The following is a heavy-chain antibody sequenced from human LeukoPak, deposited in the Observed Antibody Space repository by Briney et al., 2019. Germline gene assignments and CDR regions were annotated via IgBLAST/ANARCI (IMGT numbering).Heavy chain of an antibody. V-gene: IGHV4-38-2*02. CDR3: ARGGKNSGSYRTLDY. D-gene: IGHD1-26*01. Sequence: SETLSLTCTVSGYSISSGYYWGWIRQPPGKGLEWIGSIYHSGSTYYNPSLQSRVTISVDTSKNQFSLKLSSVTAADTAVYYCARGGKNSGSYRTLDYWGQGTLVTVSS. J-gene: IGHJ4*02. CDR1: GYSISSGYY. CDR2: IYHSGST.